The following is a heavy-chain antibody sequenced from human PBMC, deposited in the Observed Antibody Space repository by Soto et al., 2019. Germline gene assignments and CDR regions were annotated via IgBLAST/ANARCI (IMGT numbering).Heavy chain of an antibody. J-gene: IGHJ4*02. CDR3: AKDRSSGSYSKRADY. CDR1: GFTFNSYA. Sequence: GESLKISCAASGFTFNSYAMSWVRQAPGKGLEWVSGISGSGGNTYYADSVKGRFTISRDNSKNTLYLQMNSLRAEDTAVYYCAKDRSSGSYSKRADYWGQGTLVTVSS. V-gene: IGHV3-23*01. CDR2: ISGSGGNT. D-gene: IGHD1-26*01.